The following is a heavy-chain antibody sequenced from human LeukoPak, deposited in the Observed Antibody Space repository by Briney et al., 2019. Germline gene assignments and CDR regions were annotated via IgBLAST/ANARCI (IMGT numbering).Heavy chain of an antibody. CDR1: GDSINSYY. J-gene: IGHJ5*02. CDR3: ARALRQQLVTGWFDP. D-gene: IGHD6-13*01. V-gene: IGHV4-59*01. Sequence: KPSETLSLTCSVSGDSINSYYWSWIRQPPGKGLEWIGYIYHSGSTNYNPSLKSRVTISVDTSKNQFSLRLPSVTAADTAVYYCARALRQQLVTGWFDPWGQGTLVTVSS. CDR2: IYHSGST.